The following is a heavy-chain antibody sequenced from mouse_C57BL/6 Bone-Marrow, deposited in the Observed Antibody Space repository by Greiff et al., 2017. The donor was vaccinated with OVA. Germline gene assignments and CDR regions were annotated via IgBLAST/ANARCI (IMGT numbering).Heavy chain of an antibody. J-gene: IGHJ4*01. D-gene: IGHD1-1*01. V-gene: IGHV1-22*01. CDR2: INPNNGGT. CDR1: GYTFTDYN. Sequence: VQLQQSGPELVKPGASVKMSCKASGYTFTDYNMHWVKQSHGKSLEWIGYINPNNGGTSYNQKFKGKATLTVNKSSSTAYMELRSLTSEDSAVYYCARNSLITTDAMDYWGQGTSVTVSS. CDR3: ARNSLITTDAMDY.